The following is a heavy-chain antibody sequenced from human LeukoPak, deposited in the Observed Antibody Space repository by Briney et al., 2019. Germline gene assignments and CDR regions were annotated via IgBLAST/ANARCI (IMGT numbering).Heavy chain of an antibody. CDR1: GGSISSYY. D-gene: IGHD3-22*01. V-gene: IGHV4-59*08. CDR2: IYYSGTT. Sequence: PSETLSLTCTVSGGSISSYYWSWIRQPPGKGLEWIGYIYYSGTTNYNSSLKSRVTISVDTSKNQISLKLSSVTAADTAVYYCARHTNYYDSSGLDYWGQGTLVTVSS. J-gene: IGHJ4*02. CDR3: ARHTNYYDSSGLDY.